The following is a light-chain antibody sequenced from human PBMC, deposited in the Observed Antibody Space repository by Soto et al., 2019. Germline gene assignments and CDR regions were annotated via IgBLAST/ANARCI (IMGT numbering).Light chain of an antibody. Sequence: DIQMTQSPYSLSASVGDRVTITCRASQGIRNDLGWYQQKPGKATKSLIYAASSLPSGVPSRFSGSGYGTEFTLKIRSLQPEDFAFYYCLQHNSYPPCFGGGTKVEIK. J-gene: IGKJ4*01. CDR2: AAS. V-gene: IGKV1-17*01. CDR3: LQHNSYPPC. CDR1: QGIRND.